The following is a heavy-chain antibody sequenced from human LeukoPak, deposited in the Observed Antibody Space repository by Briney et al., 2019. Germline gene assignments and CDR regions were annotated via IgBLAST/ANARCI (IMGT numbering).Heavy chain of an antibody. CDR1: GFTFSSYE. Sequence: GGSLRLSCAASGFTFSSYEMNWVRQAPGKGLEWVSYISSSGSTIYYADSVKGRFTISRDNAKNSLYLQMNSLRAEDTAVYYCAREAPILYDSSLVPRDFDYWGQGTLVTVSS. CDR2: ISSSGSTI. D-gene: IGHD3-22*01. V-gene: IGHV3-48*03. J-gene: IGHJ4*02. CDR3: AREAPILYDSSLVPRDFDY.